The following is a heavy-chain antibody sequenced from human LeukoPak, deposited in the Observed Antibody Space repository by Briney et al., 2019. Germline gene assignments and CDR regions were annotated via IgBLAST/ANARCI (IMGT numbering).Heavy chain of an antibody. V-gene: IGHV3-13*01. CDR1: GFTFSSYD. D-gene: IGHD6-13*01. CDR2: IGIAGDT. CDR3: ARLPCSSSWSTCDS. J-gene: IGHJ4*02. Sequence: GGSLRLSCAASGFTFSSYDMHWVRQTTGKGLEWVSSIGIAGDTYYPGSVKGRFTISRGNAKNSLYLQMNSPRAGDTAVYYCARLPCSSSWSTCDSWGQGTLVTVSS.